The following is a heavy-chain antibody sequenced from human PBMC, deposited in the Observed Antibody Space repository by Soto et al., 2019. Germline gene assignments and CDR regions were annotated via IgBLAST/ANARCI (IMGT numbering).Heavy chain of an antibody. V-gene: IGHV3-11*05. Sequence: QVQLVESGGGLVKPGGSLRLSCAASGFTFSDYYMSWIRQAPGKGLEWVSYISSSSSYTNYADSVKGRFTIARDNAKNSLYLQMNSLRAEDTAVYYCARDGGVAYYSYGMDVWGQGTTVTVSS. CDR1: GFTFSDYY. J-gene: IGHJ6*02. CDR3: ARDGGVAYYSYGMDV. CDR2: ISSSSSYT. D-gene: IGHD2-8*02.